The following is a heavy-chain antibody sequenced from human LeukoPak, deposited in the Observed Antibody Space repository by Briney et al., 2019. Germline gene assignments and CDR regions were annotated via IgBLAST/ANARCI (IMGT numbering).Heavy chain of an antibody. CDR2: IIPIFGTA. Sequence: GASVKVSCKASGGTFSSYAISWVRQAPGQGLEWMGGIIPIFGTANYAQKLQGRVTMTTDTSTSTAYMELRSLRSDDTAVYYCARAEAPGYWGQGTLVTVSS. J-gene: IGHJ4*02. CDR1: GGTFSSYA. V-gene: IGHV1-69*05. CDR3: ARAEAPGY.